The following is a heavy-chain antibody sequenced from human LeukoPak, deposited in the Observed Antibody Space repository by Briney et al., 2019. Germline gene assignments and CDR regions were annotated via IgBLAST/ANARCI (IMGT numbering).Heavy chain of an antibody. CDR1: GGSISSYY. J-gene: IGHJ4*02. Sequence: PSETLSLTCSVSGGSISSYYWSGIRQPPGKGLELIGYIHSSGSTYYNPSLTSRVTISVDMSNNMFSLKLTSVTTADTAVYYCARDIPDTTYEYWGQGTLVTVSS. V-gene: IGHV4-59*01. CDR2: IHSSGST. CDR3: ARDIPDTTYEY. D-gene: IGHD2/OR15-2a*01.